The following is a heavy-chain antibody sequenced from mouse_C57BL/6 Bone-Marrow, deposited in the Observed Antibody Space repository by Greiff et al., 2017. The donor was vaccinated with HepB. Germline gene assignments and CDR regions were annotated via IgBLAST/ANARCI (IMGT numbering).Heavy chain of an antibody. CDR2: INYDGSST. Sequence: EVKLMESEGGLVQPGSSMKLSCTASGFTFSDYYMAWVRQVPEKGLEWVANINYDGSSTYYLDSLKSRFIISRDNAKNILYLQMSSLKSEDTATYYCARDDRSSPFAYWGQGTLVTVSA. J-gene: IGHJ3*01. D-gene: IGHD1-1*01. CDR1: GFTFSDYY. CDR3: ARDDRSSPFAY. V-gene: IGHV5-16*01.